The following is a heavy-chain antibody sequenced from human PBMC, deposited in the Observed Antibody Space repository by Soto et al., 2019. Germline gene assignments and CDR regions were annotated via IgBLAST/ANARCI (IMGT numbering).Heavy chain of an antibody. CDR1: GGYVSNNKR. CDR3: ASVGSDYDNSGYYLH. V-gene: IGHV4-4*02. J-gene: IGHJ4*02. CDR2: IYHSGST. D-gene: IGHD3-22*01. Sequence: PXETLSLTCIVSGGYVSNNKRRSCVRQPPGKGLEWIGEIYHSGSTTYNPSLKSRATISVDKSENQFSLRLKSVTAADTAVYYCASVGSDYDNSGYYLHWGPGTLFTVSS.